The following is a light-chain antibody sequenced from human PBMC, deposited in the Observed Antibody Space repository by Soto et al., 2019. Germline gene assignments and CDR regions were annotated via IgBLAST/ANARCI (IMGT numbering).Light chain of an antibody. CDR2: DVS. V-gene: IGLV2-11*01. J-gene: IGLJ3*02. CDR1: SSDVGGYNY. CDR3: CSYAGSYTPYWV. Sequence: QSALTQPRSVSGSPGQSVTISCTGTSSDVGGYNYVSWYQQHPGKAPKLMIYDVSKRPSGVPDRFSGSKSGNTASLTISGLQAEDEADYYCCSYAGSYTPYWVFGGGTKPTVL.